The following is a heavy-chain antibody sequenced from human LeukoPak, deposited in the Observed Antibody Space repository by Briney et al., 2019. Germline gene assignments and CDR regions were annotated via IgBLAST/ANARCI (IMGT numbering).Heavy chain of an antibody. J-gene: IGHJ5*02. CDR2: ISAYDGNT. CDR3: ARDALMGYDFWSGYQNWFDP. D-gene: IGHD3-3*01. CDR1: GYTFTSYG. V-gene: IGHV1-18*01. Sequence: ASVKVSCKASGYTFTSYGISWVRQAPGQGLEWMGWISAYDGNTNYAQKLQGRVTMTTDTSTSTAYMELRSLRSDDTAVYYCARDALMGYDFWSGYQNWFDPWGQGTLVTVSS.